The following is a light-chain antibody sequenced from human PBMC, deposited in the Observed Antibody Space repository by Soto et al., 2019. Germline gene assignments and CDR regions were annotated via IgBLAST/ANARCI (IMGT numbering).Light chain of an antibody. Sequence: QSVLTQPASVSGSPGQSITISCTGTSADVGTYNFVAWYQQHPGKAPKLIIYDVSSRPSGVSNRFSGSKSGNTASLTISGLQADDEADYYCSSYTASSTYVFGTGTKVTVL. J-gene: IGLJ1*01. CDR1: SADVGTYNF. V-gene: IGLV2-14*03. CDR3: SSYTASSTYV. CDR2: DVS.